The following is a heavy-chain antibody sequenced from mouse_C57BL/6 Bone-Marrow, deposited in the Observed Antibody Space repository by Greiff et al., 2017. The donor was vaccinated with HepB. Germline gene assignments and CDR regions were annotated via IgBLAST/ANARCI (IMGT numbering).Heavy chain of an antibody. CDR3: ARYSYYGSSYPFAY. Sequence: EVQLQESGPELVKPGASVKIPCKASGYTFTDYNMDWVKQSHGKSLEWIGDINPNNGGTIYNQKFKGKATLTVDKSSSTAYMELRSLTSEDTAVYYCARYSYYGSSYPFAYWGQGTLVTVSA. CDR2: INPNNGGT. CDR1: GYTFTDYN. D-gene: IGHD1-1*01. J-gene: IGHJ3*01. V-gene: IGHV1-18*01.